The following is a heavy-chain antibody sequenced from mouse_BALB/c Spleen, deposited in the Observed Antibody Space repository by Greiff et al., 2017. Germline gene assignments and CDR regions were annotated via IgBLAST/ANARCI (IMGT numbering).Heavy chain of an antibody. D-gene: IGHD1-1*01. CDR1: GFSLTSYG. CDR3: ASPLYGYAMDY. CDR2: IWAGGST. J-gene: IGHJ4*01. V-gene: IGHV2-9*02. Sequence: VKLVESGPGLVAPSQSLSITCTVSGFSLTSYGVHWVRQPPGKGLEWLGVIWAGGSTNYNSALMSRLSISKDNSKSQVFLKMNSLQTADTAMYYCASPLYGYAMDYWGQGTSGTVSS.